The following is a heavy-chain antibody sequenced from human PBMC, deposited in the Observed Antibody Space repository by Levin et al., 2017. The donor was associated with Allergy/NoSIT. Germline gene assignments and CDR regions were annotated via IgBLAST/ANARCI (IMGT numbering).Heavy chain of an antibody. V-gene: IGHV3-7*01. Sequence: GGSLRLSCAASEFTFTRFWMSWVRQAPGKGLEWVANIKEDGSEKYYVDSVKGRFTISRDNAKNSVYLHMNSLRVEDTAIYYCGRDRAVTTKGGWFDAWGQGTLVTVSS. D-gene: IGHD4-17*01. J-gene: IGHJ5*02. CDR3: GRDRAVTTKGGWFDA. CDR2: IKEDGSEK. CDR1: EFTFTRFW.